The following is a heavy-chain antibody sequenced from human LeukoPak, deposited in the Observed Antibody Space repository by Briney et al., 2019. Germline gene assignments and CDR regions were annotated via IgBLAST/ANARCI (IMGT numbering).Heavy chain of an antibody. CDR2: IYSGGST. Sequence: GGSLRLSCAASGFTVSSNYMSWVRQAPGKGLEWVSVIYSGGSTYYADSVRGRFTISRDNSKNTLYLQMNSLRAEDTAVYYCARPFSGDDAFDIWGQGTMVTVSS. D-gene: IGHD3-10*01. J-gene: IGHJ3*02. CDR1: GFTVSSNY. V-gene: IGHV3-53*01. CDR3: ARPFSGDDAFDI.